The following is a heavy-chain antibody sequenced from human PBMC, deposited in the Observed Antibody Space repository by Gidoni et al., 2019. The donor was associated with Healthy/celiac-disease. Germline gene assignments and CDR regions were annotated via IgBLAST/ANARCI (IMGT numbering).Heavy chain of an antibody. CDR3: ARGRSEQLVFPSPSYYYYMDV. CDR2: IYHSGST. Sequence: QVQLQESGPGLVKPSGPLSLTCAVSGGSISSSNWWSWVRQPPGKGLEWIGEIYHSGSTNYNPSLKSRVTISVDKSKNQFSLKLSSVTAADTAVYYCARGRSEQLVFPSPSYYYYMDVWGKGTTVTVSS. J-gene: IGHJ6*03. CDR1: GGSISSSNW. V-gene: IGHV4-4*02. D-gene: IGHD6-6*01.